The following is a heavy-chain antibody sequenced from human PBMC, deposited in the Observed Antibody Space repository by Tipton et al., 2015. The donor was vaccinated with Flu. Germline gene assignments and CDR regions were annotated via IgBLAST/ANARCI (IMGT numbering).Heavy chain of an antibody. CDR2: IIPIYVTS. V-gene: IGHV1-69*18. CDR1: GGTFSSQA. Sequence: QLVQSGPEVKKPGSSVKVSCKASGGTFSSQAISWVRQAPGQGLEWMGRIIPIYVTSKYAQKFQGRVTITADESTSTVYLELSSLTSEDTAVYYCASRPPLREVPFHYGGLGSLVTVSS. CDR3: ASRPPLREVPFHY. D-gene: IGHD2-15*01. J-gene: IGHJ4*02.